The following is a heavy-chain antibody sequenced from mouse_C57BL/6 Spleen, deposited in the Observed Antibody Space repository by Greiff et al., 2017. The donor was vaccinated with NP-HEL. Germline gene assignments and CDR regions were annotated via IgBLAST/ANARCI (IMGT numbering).Heavy chain of an antibody. V-gene: IGHV1-61*01. D-gene: IGHD1-1*01. CDR2: IYSSDSET. Sequence: VQLQQPGAELVRPGSSVKLSCKASGYTFTSYWMDWVKQRPGQGLEWIGNIYSSDSETHYNQKFKDKATLTVDKSSSTAYMQLSSLTSEDSAVYYCARSDYYGSSYYFDVWGTGTTVTVSS. CDR1: GYTFTSYW. J-gene: IGHJ1*03. CDR3: ARSDYYGSSYYFDV.